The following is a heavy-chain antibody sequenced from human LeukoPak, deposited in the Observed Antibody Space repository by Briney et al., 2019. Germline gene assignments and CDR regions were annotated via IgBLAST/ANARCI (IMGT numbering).Heavy chain of an antibody. CDR3: AKGVHSGSYDRFGY. CDR1: RFTFSSYA. Sequence: PGGSLRLSCEASRFTFSSYAMSWVRQAPGKGLEWVSAISGSGGSTYYADSVKGRFTISRDNSKNTVYLQMNSLRAEDTAVYYCAKGVHSGSYDRFGYWGQGTLVTVSS. D-gene: IGHD1-26*01. V-gene: IGHV3-23*01. J-gene: IGHJ4*02. CDR2: ISGSGGST.